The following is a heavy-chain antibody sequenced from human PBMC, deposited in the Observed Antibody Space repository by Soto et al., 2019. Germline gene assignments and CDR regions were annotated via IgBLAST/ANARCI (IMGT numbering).Heavy chain of an antibody. Sequence: PSETLSLTCTVSGGSISSSSYFWSWIRQPPGKGLEWIATIYHDASTYYNPSLKSRVALSADTSQSQFSLKLSSVTAADTAVYHCARHRARQGSIAAVVDWGQGTLVTVSS. CDR2: IYHDAST. V-gene: IGHV4-39*01. CDR3: ARHRARQGSIAAVVD. J-gene: IGHJ4*02. CDR1: GGSISSSSYF. D-gene: IGHD6-13*01.